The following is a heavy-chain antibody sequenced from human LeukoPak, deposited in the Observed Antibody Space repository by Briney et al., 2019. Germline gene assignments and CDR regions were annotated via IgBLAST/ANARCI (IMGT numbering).Heavy chain of an antibody. J-gene: IGHJ5*02. D-gene: IGHD1-26*01. CDR1: GYTFTSYY. CDR3: ARDNSVGDYAWWFDP. V-gene: IGHV1-46*01. Sequence: GASVKVSCKASGYTFTSYYMHWVRQAPGQGLEWMGLINPSGGTTRYAQKFQGRVTMTRDLSTSTDYMELSSLRSDDTAVYLCARDNSVGDYAWWFDPWGQGTLVTVSS. CDR2: INPSGGTT.